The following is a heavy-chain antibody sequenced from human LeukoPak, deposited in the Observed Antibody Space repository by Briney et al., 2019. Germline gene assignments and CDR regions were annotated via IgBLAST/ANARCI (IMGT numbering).Heavy chain of an antibody. CDR3: ARVLPYSSGWGVDY. J-gene: IGHJ4*02. CDR1: GGSIRSYY. V-gene: IGHV4-59*01. D-gene: IGHD6-19*01. CDR2: VYYSGST. Sequence: KPSETLSLTCTVSGGSIRSYYWSWIRQPPGKGLEWIGYVYYSGSTNYNPSLKSRVTISVDPSKNQFSLNLSSVHAADTAVYYCARVLPYSSGWGVDYWGQGTLVTVSS.